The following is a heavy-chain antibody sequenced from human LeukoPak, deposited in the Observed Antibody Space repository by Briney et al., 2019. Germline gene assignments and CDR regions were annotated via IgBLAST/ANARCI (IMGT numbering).Heavy chain of an antibody. CDR3: ARHPDSIDAFDI. CDR1: GYSISSGYY. D-gene: IGHD3-22*01. V-gene: IGHV4-38-2*01. Sequence: PSETLSLTCAVSGYSISSGYYWGWIRQPPGKGLEGIGSIYHSGSTYYNPSLKSRVTISVDTSKNQFSLNLSSVSAADTAVYYCARHPDSIDAFDIWGQGTMVTVSS. CDR2: IYHSGST. J-gene: IGHJ3*02.